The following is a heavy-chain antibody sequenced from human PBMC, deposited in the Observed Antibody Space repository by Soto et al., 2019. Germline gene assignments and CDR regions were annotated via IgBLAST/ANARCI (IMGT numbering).Heavy chain of an antibody. J-gene: IGHJ6*02. CDR3: ARTWIQLYYYYGMDV. D-gene: IGHD5-18*01. CDR1: GGSISSSNW. Sequence: SETLSLTCAVSGGSISSSNWWSWVRRPPGKGLEWIGEIYHSGSTNYNPSLKSRVTISVDKSKNQFSLKLSSVTAADTAVYYCARTWIQLYYYYGMDVWGQGTTVTVSS. CDR2: IYHSGST. V-gene: IGHV4-4*02.